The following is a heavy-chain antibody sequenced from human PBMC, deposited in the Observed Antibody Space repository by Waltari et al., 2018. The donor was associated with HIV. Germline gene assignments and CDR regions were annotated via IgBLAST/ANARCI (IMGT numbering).Heavy chain of an antibody. V-gene: IGHV3-23*01. Sequence: EVQLLESGGGLVQPGGSLRLSCAASGFTFSNYAMRWVRQAPGKGLEGVSSISGSCGSTYYADSVKGRFTVSRDNSKDTIFLQMNSLRAEDTALYYCAKEGIIVITDAFDIWGQGTMVIVSS. CDR1: GFTFSNYA. J-gene: IGHJ3*02. CDR2: ISGSCGST. CDR3: AKEGIIVITDAFDI. D-gene: IGHD3-22*01.